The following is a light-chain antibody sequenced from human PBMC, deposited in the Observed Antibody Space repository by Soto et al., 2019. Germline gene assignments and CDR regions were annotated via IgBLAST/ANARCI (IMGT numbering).Light chain of an antibody. J-gene: IGKJ2*01. CDR2: GAS. CDR1: QSVSSSY. Sequence: EIVLTQSTGTLSLSPGERATLSCRASQSVSSSYLAWYQQKPGQAPRLLIYGASSRATGIPDRFSGSGSGTDVTLTISRLEPEDCAVYYCQQYGSSPNTFGQGTKLEIK. CDR3: QQYGSSPNT. V-gene: IGKV3-20*01.